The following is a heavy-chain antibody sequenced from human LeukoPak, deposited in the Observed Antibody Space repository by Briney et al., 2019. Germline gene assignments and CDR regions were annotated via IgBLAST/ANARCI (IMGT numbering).Heavy chain of an antibody. CDR2: IKHDGTEK. CDR1: GFTFSSSW. J-gene: IGHJ4*02. Sequence: GGSLRLSCAASGFTFSSSWMSWVRQAPGKGLEWVANIKHDGTEKYCVDSVKGRFTISRDNAKNSLYLQVNSLRAEDTAVYYCVRSAKTFDYWGQGTLVTVSS. CDR3: VRSAKTFDY. V-gene: IGHV3-7*01.